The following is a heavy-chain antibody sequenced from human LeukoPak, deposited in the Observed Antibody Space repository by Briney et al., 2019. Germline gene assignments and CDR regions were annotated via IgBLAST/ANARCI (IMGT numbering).Heavy chain of an antibody. D-gene: IGHD6-19*01. CDR3: ARSLNSGWYYFDY. CDR2: IYTSGST. J-gene: IGHJ4*02. CDR1: GGSIGSGGYY. V-gene: IGHV4-61*02. Sequence: SETLSLTCTVSGGSIGSGGYYWSWIRQPAGKGLEWIGRIYTSGSTNYNPSLKSRVTISVDTSKNQFSLKLSSVTAADTAVYYCARSLNSGWYYFDYWGQGTLVTVS.